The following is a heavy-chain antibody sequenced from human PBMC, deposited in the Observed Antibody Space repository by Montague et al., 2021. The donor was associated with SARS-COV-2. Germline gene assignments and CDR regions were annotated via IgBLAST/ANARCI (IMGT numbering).Heavy chain of an antibody. D-gene: IGHD3-3*01. CDR3: AKGSYDFWSGYDRRGYFDY. Sequence: LRLSCAASGFIFSSYAMSWVRQAPGKGLEWVSVIYSGGSSTYYADSVKGRFTISRDNSKNTLYLQMNSLRAEDTAVYYCAKGSYDFWSGYDRRGYFDYWGQGTLVTVSS. J-gene: IGHJ4*02. CDR1: GFIFSSYA. CDR2: IYSGGSST. V-gene: IGHV3-23*03.